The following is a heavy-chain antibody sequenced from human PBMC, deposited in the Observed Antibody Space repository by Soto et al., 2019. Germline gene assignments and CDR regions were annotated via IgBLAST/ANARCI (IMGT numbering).Heavy chain of an antibody. Sequence: QITLRASGPALVKPTQTLTLTCTFSVFSLNSRGVGVGWVRQPPGKALEWLAIVYWDDDKRYRPSLRSRRSIRKAPPKNQVVLTLTNPDPVDTATYYCVHRGPVDETGVGFAFWGQGYLVNVSS. CDR3: VHRGPVDETGVGFAF. CDR1: VFSLNSRGVG. CDR2: VYWDDDK. V-gene: IGHV2-5*02. D-gene: IGHD3-9*01. J-gene: IGHJ4*02.